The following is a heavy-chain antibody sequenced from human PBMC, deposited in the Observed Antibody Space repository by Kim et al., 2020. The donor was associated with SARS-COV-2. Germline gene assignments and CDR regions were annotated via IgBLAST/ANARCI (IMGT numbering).Heavy chain of an antibody. V-gene: IGHV4-61*01. CDR3: ASRGYSKGWLDY. CDR2: IYYRGST. Sequence: SETLSLTCAVSGGSVTSDSYYFYWIRQPPGKGLEWIGYIYYRGSTYYKPSLKSRVTISVDTAKNQFSLQLNSVTAADTAIYYCASRGYSKGWLDYWGLGTRV. CDR1: GGSVTSDSYY. J-gene: IGHJ4*02. D-gene: IGHD5-18*01.